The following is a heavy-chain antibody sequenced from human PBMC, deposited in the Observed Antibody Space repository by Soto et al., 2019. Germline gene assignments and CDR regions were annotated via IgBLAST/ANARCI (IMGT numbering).Heavy chain of an antibody. CDR1: GFTFNTYG. CDR2: ISYDGSNE. V-gene: IGHV3-30*18. CDR3: AKSLAVAAGWFDP. D-gene: IGHD6-19*01. Sequence: GGSLRLSCAASGFTFNTYGMHWVRHAPGKELEWVAFISYDGSNEYYADSVKGRFTISRDNSKNTVFLQMNSLRGEDTAVYYCAKSLAVAAGWFDPWGQGALVTVSS. J-gene: IGHJ5*02.